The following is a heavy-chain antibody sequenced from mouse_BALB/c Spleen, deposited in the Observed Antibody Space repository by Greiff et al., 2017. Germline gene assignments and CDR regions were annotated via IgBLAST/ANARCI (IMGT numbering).Heavy chain of an antibody. CDR1: GFNIKDTY. CDR3: ARRYLYAMDY. V-gene: IGHV14-3*02. CDR2: IDPANGNT. J-gene: IGHJ4*01. Sequence: EVKLMESGAELVKPGASVKLSCTASGFNIKDTYMHWVKQRPEQGLEWIGRIDPANGNTKYDPKFQGKATITADTSSNTAYLQLSSLTSEDTAVYYCARRYLYAMDYWGQGTSVTVSS. D-gene: IGHD2-14*01.